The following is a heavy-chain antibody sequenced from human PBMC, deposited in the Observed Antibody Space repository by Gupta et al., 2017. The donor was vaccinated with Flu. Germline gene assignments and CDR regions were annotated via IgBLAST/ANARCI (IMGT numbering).Heavy chain of an antibody. V-gene: IGHV3-48*01. Sequence: AAGFTFSSYSMNWVRQAPGKGLEWVSYISSSSSTIYYADSVKGRFTISRDNAKKSLYLQMNSLRAEDTAVYYCARDKGRLGGGQGTLVTVSS. CDR2: ISSSSSTI. CDR3: ARDKGRLG. D-gene: IGHD3-16*01. J-gene: IGHJ4*02. CDR1: GFTFSSYS.